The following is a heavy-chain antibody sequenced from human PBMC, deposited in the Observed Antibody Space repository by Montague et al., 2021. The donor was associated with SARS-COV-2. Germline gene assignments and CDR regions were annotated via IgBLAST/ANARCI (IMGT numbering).Heavy chain of an antibody. D-gene: IGHD3-10*01. CDR2: INHGGST. CDR3: ARLRDGVVPSPILGVGPYFSYYYMDV. V-gene: IGHV4-34*01. J-gene: IGHJ6*03. Sequence: SETLSLTCTVSGGSISSYYWNWIRQPPGKGLEWIGEINHGGSTNYNPSLKSRLTISTDTSKNQFSLKLTSVAAADTAVYYCARLRDGVVPSPILGVGPYFSYYYMDVWGKGTTVTVSS. CDR1: GGSISSYY.